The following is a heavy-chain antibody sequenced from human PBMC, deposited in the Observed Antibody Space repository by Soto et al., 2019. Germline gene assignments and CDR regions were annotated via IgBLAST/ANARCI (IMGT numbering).Heavy chain of an antibody. Sequence: AGGSLRLSCAASGFTFSSYARSWVRQAPGKGLEWVSAISGSGGSTYYADSVKGRFTISRDNSKNTLYLQMNSLRAEDTAVYYCAKVLGYCSSTSCFSFAYWGQGTLVTVSS. CDR1: GFTFSSYA. V-gene: IGHV3-23*01. CDR3: AKVLGYCSSTSCFSFAY. J-gene: IGHJ4*02. D-gene: IGHD2-2*01. CDR2: ISGSGGST.